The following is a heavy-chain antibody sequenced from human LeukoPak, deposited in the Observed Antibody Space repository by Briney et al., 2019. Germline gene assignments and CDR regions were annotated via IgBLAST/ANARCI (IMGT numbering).Heavy chain of an antibody. D-gene: IGHD6-13*01. V-gene: IGHV4-59*01. CDR1: GASISSYY. CDR2: IFYSGST. CDR3: ASGLYPAAGTDHQFDY. J-gene: IGHJ4*02. Sequence: SETLSLTCTVSGASISSYYWSWIRQPPGKGLEWIGYIFYSGSTLYNPSLQSRVTISVDTSKNQFSLKLTSVTVADTAVYYCASGLYPAAGTDHQFDYWGQGTLVSVSS.